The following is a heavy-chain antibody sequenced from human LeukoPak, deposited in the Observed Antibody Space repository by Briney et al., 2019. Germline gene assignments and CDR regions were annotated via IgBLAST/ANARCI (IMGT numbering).Heavy chain of an antibody. V-gene: IGHV4-59*08. CDR2: IYYSGST. CDR1: GGSISSYY. Sequence: KSSETLSLTCTVSGGSISSYYWSWIRQPPGKGLEWIGYIYYSGSTNYNPSLKSRVTISVDTSKNQFSLKLSSVTAADTAVYYCARLTRTGIAVVDPWGQGTLVTVSS. CDR3: ARLTRTGIAVVDP. D-gene: IGHD6-19*01. J-gene: IGHJ5*02.